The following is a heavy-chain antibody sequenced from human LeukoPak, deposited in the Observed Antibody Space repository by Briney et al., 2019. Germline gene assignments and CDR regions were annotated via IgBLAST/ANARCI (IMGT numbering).Heavy chain of an antibody. CDR3: ANVGQAIYDYVWGSYRYTHFDY. V-gene: IGHV3-23*01. CDR2: ISGSGGST. J-gene: IGHJ4*02. Sequence: GGSLRLSCAASGFTFSSYAMSWVRQAPGKGLEWVSAISGSGGSTYYADSVKGRFTISRDNSKNTLYLQMNSLRAEDTAVYYCANVGQAIYDYVWGSYRYTHFDYWGQGTLVTVSS. D-gene: IGHD3-16*02. CDR1: GFTFSSYA.